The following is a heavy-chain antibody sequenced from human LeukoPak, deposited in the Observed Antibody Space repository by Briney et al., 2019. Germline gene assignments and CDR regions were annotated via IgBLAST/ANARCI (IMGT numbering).Heavy chain of an antibody. CDR3: AKDPGAVVVQAYYLDH. CDR1: GFRFRNFG. J-gene: IGHJ4*02. CDR2: ISHDGTNT. Sequence: PGTSLRLSCVDSGFRFRNFGMHWVRQAPGKGLEWLAVISHDGTNTYHADSVRGRFTISRDNSKNTLYLQMNSLRPEDTAVYYCAKDPGAVVVQAYYLDHWGQGTLVTVSS. D-gene: IGHD2-21*01. V-gene: IGHV3-30*18.